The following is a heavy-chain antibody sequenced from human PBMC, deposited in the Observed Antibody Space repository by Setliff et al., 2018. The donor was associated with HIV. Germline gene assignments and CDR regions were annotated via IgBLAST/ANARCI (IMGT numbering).Heavy chain of an antibody. V-gene: IGHV4-4*07. CDR1: GGSISSYY. CDR2: VHTNVRT. J-gene: IGHJ4*02. D-gene: IGHD3-3*01. CDR3: ARDRFGVPAND. Sequence: SETLSLTCTVSGGSISSYYWSWIRLPAGRGLEWIGHVHTNVRTNYHPSLWGRVTISVDTSKNQFSLDLRSVTAADTAIYFCARDRFGVPANDWGQGTLDTVSS.